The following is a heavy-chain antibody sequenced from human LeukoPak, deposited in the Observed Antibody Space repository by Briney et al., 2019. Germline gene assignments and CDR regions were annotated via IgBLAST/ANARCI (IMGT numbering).Heavy chain of an antibody. D-gene: IGHD1-7*01. CDR3: ARERRKLNWFDP. CDR1: GFTFSSYA. CDR2: IYSGGST. Sequence: GGSLRLSCAASGFTFSSYAMSWVRQAPGKGLEWVSVIYSGGSTYYADSVKGRFTISRDNSKNTLYLQMNSLRAEDTAVYYCARERRKLNWFDPWGQGTLVTVSS. V-gene: IGHV3-66*01. J-gene: IGHJ5*02.